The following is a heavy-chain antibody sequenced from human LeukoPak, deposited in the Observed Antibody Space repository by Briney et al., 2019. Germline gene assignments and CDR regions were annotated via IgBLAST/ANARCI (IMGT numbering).Heavy chain of an antibody. CDR3: ARESSGYSYGPSYLDY. D-gene: IGHD5-18*01. CDR2: IKQDGSEK. J-gene: IGHJ4*02. CDR1: GFTFSSYW. V-gene: IGHV3-7*01. Sequence: PGGSLRLSCAASGFTFSSYWMSWVRQAPGKGLEWVANIKQDGSEKYYVDSVKGRFTISRDNAKNSLYLQMNSLRAEDTAVYYCARESSGYSYGPSYLDYWGKGTLVTVS.